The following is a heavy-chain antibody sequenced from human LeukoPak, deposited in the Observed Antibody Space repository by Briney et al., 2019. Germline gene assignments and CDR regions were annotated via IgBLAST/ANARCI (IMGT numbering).Heavy chain of an antibody. CDR1: GYTFTGYY. J-gene: IGHJ4*02. CDR2: INPNSGGT. CDR3: AREGSGSCDY. Sequence: ASVTVSCKASGYTFTGYYMHWVRQAPGQGLEWMGWINPNSGGTNYAQKFQGRVAMTRDTPISTAYMELSRLRSDDTAVYYCAREGSGSCDYWGQGTLVTVSS. D-gene: IGHD1-26*01. V-gene: IGHV1-2*02.